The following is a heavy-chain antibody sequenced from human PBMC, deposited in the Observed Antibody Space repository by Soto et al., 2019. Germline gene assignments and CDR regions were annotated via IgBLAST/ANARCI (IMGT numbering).Heavy chain of an antibody. D-gene: IGHD2-2*01. CDR1: GFTFSSYA. J-gene: IGHJ6*02. CDR3: ARDRGSTSGGYYYYGMDV. Sequence: QVQLVESGGGVVQPGRSLRLSCAASGFTFSSYAMHWVRQAPGKGLEWVAVISYDGSNKYYADSVKGRFTISRDNSKNTLYLQMNSLRAEDTAVDYCARDRGSTSGGYYYYGMDVWGQGTTVTVSS. V-gene: IGHV3-30-3*01. CDR2: ISYDGSNK.